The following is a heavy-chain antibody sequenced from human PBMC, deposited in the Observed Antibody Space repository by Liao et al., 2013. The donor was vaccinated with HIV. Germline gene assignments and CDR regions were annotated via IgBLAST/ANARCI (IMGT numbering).Heavy chain of an antibody. J-gene: IGHJ6*03. V-gene: IGHV4-34*01. D-gene: IGHD2-2*01. CDR2: INHSG. CDR3: ARGLWGSITCEGLVCYYYYYYMDV. CDR1: GGSFSGYY. Sequence: QVQLQQWGAGLLKPSETLSLTCAVYGGSFSGYYWSWIRQPPGKGLEWIGEINHSGSTISVDTSKNQFSLKLRSVTAADTAVYYCARGLWGSITCEGLVCYYYYYYMDVWGKGTTVTVSS.